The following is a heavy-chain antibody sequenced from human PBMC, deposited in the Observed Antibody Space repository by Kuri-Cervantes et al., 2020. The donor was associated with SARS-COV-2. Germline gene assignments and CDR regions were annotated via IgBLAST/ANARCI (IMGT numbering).Heavy chain of an antibody. D-gene: IGHD2-2*02. Sequence: GGSLRLSCAASGFTFSNAWMSWVRQAPGKGLEWVGRIKSKTDGGTTDYAAPVKGRFTISRDDSKNTLYLQMNSLKTEYTAVYYCTTDLPNPTYPRYYYYYYGMDVWGQGTTVTVSS. V-gene: IGHV3-15*01. CDR3: TTDLPNPTYPRYYYYYYGMDV. J-gene: IGHJ6*02. CDR1: GFTFSNAW. CDR2: IKSKTDGGTT.